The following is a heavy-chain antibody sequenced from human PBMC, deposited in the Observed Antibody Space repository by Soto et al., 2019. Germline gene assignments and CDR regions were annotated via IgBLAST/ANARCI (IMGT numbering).Heavy chain of an antibody. CDR1: GFTFSSYW. V-gene: IGHV3-74*01. J-gene: IGHJ4*02. CDR2: INSDGSTT. CDR3: AKLLGYCSGGSCYYSFDY. Sequence: PGGSLRLSCAASGFTFSSYWMHWVRQAPGKGLVWVSRINSDGSTTNYADSVKGRFTISRDNAKNSLYLQMNSLRAEDTAVYYCAKLLGYCSGGSCYYSFDYWGQGTLVTVSS. D-gene: IGHD2-15*01.